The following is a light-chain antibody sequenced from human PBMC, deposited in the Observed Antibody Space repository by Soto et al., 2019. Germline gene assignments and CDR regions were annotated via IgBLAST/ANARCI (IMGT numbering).Light chain of an antibody. V-gene: IGKV1-6*01. Sequence: AIQMTQSPSSLSASVGDRVTITCRASQGIRNALGWYQQKPGKAPKLLIYAASSLQSGASSRFSGSGSGTDFTLTISGLHPEDFATYYCLQDYNYPRTFGQGTKVDIK. CDR1: QGIRNA. J-gene: IGKJ1*01. CDR3: LQDYNYPRT. CDR2: AAS.